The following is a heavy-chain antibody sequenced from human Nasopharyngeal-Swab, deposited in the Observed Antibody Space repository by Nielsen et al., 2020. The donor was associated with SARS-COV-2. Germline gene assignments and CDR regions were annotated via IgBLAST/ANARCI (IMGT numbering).Heavy chain of an antibody. CDR3: ARDLVDGDYAHYYYYGMDV. Sequence: ASVTVSCKASRYTFTSYGISWVRQAPGQGLEWMGWISAYNGNTNYAQKLQGRVTMTTDTSTSTAYMELRSLRSDDTAVYYCARDLVDGDYAHYYYYGMDVWGQGTTVTVSS. J-gene: IGHJ6*02. V-gene: IGHV1-18*01. CDR1: RYTFTSYG. CDR2: ISAYNGNT. D-gene: IGHD4-17*01.